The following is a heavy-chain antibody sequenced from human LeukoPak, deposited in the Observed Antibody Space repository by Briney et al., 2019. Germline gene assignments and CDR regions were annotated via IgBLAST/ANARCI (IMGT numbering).Heavy chain of an antibody. CDR2: IYYSGST. Sequence: SETLSLTCTVSGGSISSYYWSWIRQPPGKGLEWIGYIYYSGSTNYNPSLKSRVTISVDTSKNQFSLKLSSVTAADTAVYYCARHPRFGSGCVDYWGQGTLVTVSS. V-gene: IGHV4-59*08. J-gene: IGHJ4*02. CDR1: GGSISSYY. D-gene: IGHD3-22*01. CDR3: ARHPRFGSGCVDY.